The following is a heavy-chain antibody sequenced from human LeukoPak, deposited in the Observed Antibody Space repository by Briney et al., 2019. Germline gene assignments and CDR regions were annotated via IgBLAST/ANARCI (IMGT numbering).Heavy chain of an antibody. V-gene: IGHV1-69*13. J-gene: IGHJ4*02. CDR1: GYTFTSYG. CDR2: IIPIFGTA. Sequence: GASVKVSCKASGYTFTSYGISWVRQAPGQGLEWMGGIIPIFGTANYAQKFQGRVTITADESTSTAYMELSSLRSEDTAVYYCARDLATIEDPGDHWGQGTLVTVSS. D-gene: IGHD5-24*01. CDR3: ARDLATIEDPGDH.